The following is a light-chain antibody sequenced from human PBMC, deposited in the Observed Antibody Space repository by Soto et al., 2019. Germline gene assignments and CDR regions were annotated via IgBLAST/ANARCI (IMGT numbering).Light chain of an antibody. Sequence: DIQMTESPSTLTGSVGDRVTITCRASQTISSWWAWYQQKPGKAPKLLIYKASTLKSGVPSRFSGSGSVTEFTLTISSLQPDDFAAYYGQHYNSYSEAVGQGTKV. V-gene: IGKV1-5*03. J-gene: IGKJ1*01. CDR1: QTISSW. CDR2: KAS. CDR3: QHYNSYSEA.